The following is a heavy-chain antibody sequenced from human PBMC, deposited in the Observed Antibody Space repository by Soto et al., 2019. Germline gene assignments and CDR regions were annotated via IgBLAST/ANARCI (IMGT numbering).Heavy chain of an antibody. V-gene: IGHV3-23*01. D-gene: IGHD3-3*01. CDR3: AKEEGRITIFGVVIHNWFDP. CDR2: ISGSGGST. J-gene: IGHJ5*02. Sequence: PGGSLRLSCAASGFTFSSYAMSWVRQAPGKGLEWVSAISGSGGSTYYADSVKGRFTISRDNSKNTLYLHMNSLRAEDTAVYYCAKEEGRITIFGVVIHNWFDPWGKGTLVTVSS. CDR1: GFTFSSYA.